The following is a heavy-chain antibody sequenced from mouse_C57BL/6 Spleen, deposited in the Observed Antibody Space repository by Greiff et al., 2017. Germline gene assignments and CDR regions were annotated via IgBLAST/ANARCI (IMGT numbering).Heavy chain of an antibody. Sequence: VQLQQPGAELVRPGSSVKLSCKASGYTFTSYWMDWVKQRPGQGLEWIGNIYPSDSETHYNQKFKDKATLTVDKSSSTAYMQLSSLTSEDSAVYYCARSAYEYYAMDYWGQGTSVTVSS. D-gene: IGHD1-1*01. J-gene: IGHJ4*01. CDR2: IYPSDSET. V-gene: IGHV1-61*01. CDR1: GYTFTSYW. CDR3: ARSAYEYYAMDY.